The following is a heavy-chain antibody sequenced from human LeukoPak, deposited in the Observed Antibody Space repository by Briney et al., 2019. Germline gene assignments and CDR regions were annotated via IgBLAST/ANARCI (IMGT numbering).Heavy chain of an antibody. CDR3: ARDLEYSSSWGMDV. CDR1: GFTFSSYW. V-gene: IGHV3-7*01. D-gene: IGHD6-6*01. J-gene: IGHJ6*02. Sequence: GGSLRLSCAASGFTFSSYWMSWVRQAPGKGLEWVATIKEDGSEKYYVDSVKGRFTISRDNAKNSLYLQMNSLRAEDTAVYYCARDLEYSSSWGMDVWGQGTTVTVSS. CDR2: IKEDGSEK.